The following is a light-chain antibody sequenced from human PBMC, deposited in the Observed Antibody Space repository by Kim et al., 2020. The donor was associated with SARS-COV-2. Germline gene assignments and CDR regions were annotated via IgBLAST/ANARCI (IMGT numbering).Light chain of an antibody. CDR3: QQRSNWPPLFT. Sequence: PGERATLSCRASQSVSSYLAWYQQKPGQAPRLLIYEASNRATGIPARFSGSGSGTDFTLTISSLEPEDFAVYYCQQRSNWPPLFTFGPGTKVDIK. CDR2: EAS. CDR1: QSVSSY. J-gene: IGKJ3*01. V-gene: IGKV3-11*01.